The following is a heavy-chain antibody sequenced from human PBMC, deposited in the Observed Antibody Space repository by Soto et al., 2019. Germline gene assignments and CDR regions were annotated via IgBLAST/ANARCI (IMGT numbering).Heavy chain of an antibody. CDR1: GGSFSGFY. J-gene: IGHJ4*02. CDR3: ARHGEYCDGGSCYPLGF. V-gene: IGHV4-34*01. Sequence: ASETLSLTCAVYGGSFSGFYWSWIRQPPGKGLEWIGEINHSGRTNYNPSLKSRVTISLDTSKNPFSLKLSSVTAADTAVYYCARHGEYCDGGSCYPLGFWGQGTLVTVSS. D-gene: IGHD2-15*01. CDR2: INHSGRT.